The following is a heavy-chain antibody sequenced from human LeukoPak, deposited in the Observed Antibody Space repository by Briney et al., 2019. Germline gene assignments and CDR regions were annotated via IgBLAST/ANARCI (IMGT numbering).Heavy chain of an antibody. CDR3: ARGGRYFDWLYDY. D-gene: IGHD3-9*01. J-gene: IGHJ4*02. CDR2: IYTSGST. Sequence: PSETLSLTCTVSGGSIGSGSYYWSWIRQPAGKGLEWIGRIYTSGSTNYNPSLKSRVTISVDTSKNQFSLKLSSVTAADTAVYYCARGGRYFDWLYDYWGQGTLVTVSS. CDR1: GGSIGSGSYY. V-gene: IGHV4-61*02.